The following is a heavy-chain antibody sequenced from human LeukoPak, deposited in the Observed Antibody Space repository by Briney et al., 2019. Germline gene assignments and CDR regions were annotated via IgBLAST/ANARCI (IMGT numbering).Heavy chain of an antibody. CDR2: ISSASDSI. CDR1: GFTFSTIS. D-gene: IGHD1-26*01. J-gene: IGHJ3*02. Sequence: GGSLRLSCEASGFTFSTISMNWVRQAPGKGLEWISYISSASDSIHYADSVKGRFTISRDNDKHSLYLQMTSLTVDDTAIYFCACRAMGAILLEDAYDTWGQGTMVTVSS. CDR3: ACRAMGAILLEDAYDT. V-gene: IGHV3-48*04.